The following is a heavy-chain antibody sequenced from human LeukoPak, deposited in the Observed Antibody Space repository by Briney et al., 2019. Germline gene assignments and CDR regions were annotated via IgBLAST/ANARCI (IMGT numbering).Heavy chain of an antibody. V-gene: IGHV4-4*07. D-gene: IGHD3-3*01. J-gene: IGHJ4*02. CDR3: ARDLSIFGVDLYYFDY. Sequence: SETLSLTSTVSGGSISSYYWSWIRQPAGKGLEWIGRIYTSGSTNYNPSLKSRVTMSVGTSKNQFSLKLSSVTAADTAVYYCARDLSIFGVDLYYFDYWGQGTLVTVSS. CDR2: IYTSGST. CDR1: GGSISSYY.